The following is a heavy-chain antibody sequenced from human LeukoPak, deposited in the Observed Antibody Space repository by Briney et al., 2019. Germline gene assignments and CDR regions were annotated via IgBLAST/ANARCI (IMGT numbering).Heavy chain of an antibody. CDR2: ISSSSSYI. Sequence: GGSLRLSCAASGFTFSSYSMNWVRQAPGKGVEWVSSISSSSSYIYYADSVKGRFTISRDNAKNSLYLQMNSLRAEDTAVYYCARDTGVFRLAVPDYWGQGTLVTVSS. D-gene: IGHD6-19*01. J-gene: IGHJ4*02. V-gene: IGHV3-21*01. CDR1: GFTFSSYS. CDR3: ARDTGVFRLAVPDY.